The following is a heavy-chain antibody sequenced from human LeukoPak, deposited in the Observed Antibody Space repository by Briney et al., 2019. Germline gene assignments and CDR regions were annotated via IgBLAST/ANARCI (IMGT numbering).Heavy chain of an antibody. CDR2: IIPIFGSA. CDR1: GGSFSNYA. J-gene: IGHJ4*02. D-gene: IGHD3-3*01. Sequence: ASVKVSCKASGGSFSNYAISWVRQAPGQGLEWMGGIIPIFGSANYAQKFQGRVTITTDESATTAYMELTSLRTEDTAVFYCTRAMRAIPIYYWGQGTLVTVSS. V-gene: IGHV1-69*05. CDR3: TRAMRAIPIYY.